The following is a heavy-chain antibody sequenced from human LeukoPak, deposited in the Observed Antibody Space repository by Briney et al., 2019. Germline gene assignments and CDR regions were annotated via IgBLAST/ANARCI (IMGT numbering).Heavy chain of an antibody. Sequence: GGSLRLSCAASGFTFSSYAMSWVRQAPGKGLEWVSAISGSGGSTYYADSVKGRFTISRDNSKNTLYLQMNSLRAEDTAVYYCAKETMVRGVPDYGMDVWGQGTTVTVSS. V-gene: IGHV3-23*01. J-gene: IGHJ6*02. CDR2: ISGSGGST. CDR1: GFTFSSYA. D-gene: IGHD3-10*01. CDR3: AKETMVRGVPDYGMDV.